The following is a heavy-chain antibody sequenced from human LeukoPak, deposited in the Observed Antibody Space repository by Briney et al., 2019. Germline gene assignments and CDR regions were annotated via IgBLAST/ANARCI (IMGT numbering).Heavy chain of an antibody. CDR1: GGSFSGYY. J-gene: IGHJ4*02. CDR3: ARYSSSWPNHIDY. V-gene: IGHV4-34*01. Sequence: SETLSLTCAVYGGSFSGYYWSWIRQPPGKGLEWIGEINHSGSTNYNPSLKSRVTISVDTSKNQFSLKLSSVTAADTAVYYCARYSSSWPNHIDYWGQGTLVTVSS. CDR2: INHSGST. D-gene: IGHD6-13*01.